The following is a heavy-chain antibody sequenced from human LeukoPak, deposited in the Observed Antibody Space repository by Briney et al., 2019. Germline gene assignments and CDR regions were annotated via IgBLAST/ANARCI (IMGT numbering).Heavy chain of an antibody. CDR1: GFTFSYAW. V-gene: IGHV3-15*01. CDR2: IKSKTDGGTT. D-gene: IGHD1-1*01. CDR3: ARRYAVTINWDPFDY. Sequence: PGGSLRLSCAASGFTFSYAWMSWVRQAPGKGLEWVGRIKSKTDGGTTDYAAPVKGRFTISRDDSKNTLYLQMNSLKASDTAMYYCARRYAVTINWDPFDYWGQGTLVTVSS. J-gene: IGHJ4*02.